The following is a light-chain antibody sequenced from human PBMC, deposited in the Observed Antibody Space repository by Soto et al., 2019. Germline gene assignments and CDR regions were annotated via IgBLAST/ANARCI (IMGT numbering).Light chain of an antibody. CDR2: GAS. V-gene: IGKV3-15*01. Sequence: EIVMTQSPVTLSVSPGERVTLSCRASQSVSSNLAWYQQKPGQPPRLLVYGASTRATGIPARFSGSGSETEFPLTISSLQSEDFAVYYCQQYNNWPGWAFGQGTKVE. J-gene: IGKJ1*01. CDR3: QQYNNWPGWA. CDR1: QSVSSN.